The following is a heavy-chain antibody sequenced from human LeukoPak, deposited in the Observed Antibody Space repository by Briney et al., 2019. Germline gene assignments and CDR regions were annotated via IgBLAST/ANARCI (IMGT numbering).Heavy chain of an antibody. CDR2: ISGSGGST. V-gene: IGHV3-23*01. CDR1: GFTFSSYA. J-gene: IGHJ4*02. Sequence: GGSLRLSCAASGFTFSSYAMSWVRQAPGKGLEWVSAISGSGGSTYYADSVKGRFTISRDNPKNTLYLQMNSLRAEDTAVYYCAKGAVYGYDFWSGYSHYFDYWGQGTLVTVSS. CDR3: AKGAVYGYDFWSGYSHYFDY. D-gene: IGHD3-3*01.